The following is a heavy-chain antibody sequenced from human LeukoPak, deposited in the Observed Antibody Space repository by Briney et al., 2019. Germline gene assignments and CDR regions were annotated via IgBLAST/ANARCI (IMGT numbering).Heavy chain of an antibody. CDR3: ARDSSSWIY. J-gene: IGHJ4*02. CDR1: GGSISSHY. D-gene: IGHD6-13*01. CDR2: IYYSGST. Sequence: PSETLSLTCTVSGGSISSHYWSWIRQPPGKGLEWIGYIYYSGSTNYNPSLKSRVTISVDTSKNQFSLKLSSVTAADTAVYYCARDSSSWIYWGQGTLVTVSS. V-gene: IGHV4-59*11.